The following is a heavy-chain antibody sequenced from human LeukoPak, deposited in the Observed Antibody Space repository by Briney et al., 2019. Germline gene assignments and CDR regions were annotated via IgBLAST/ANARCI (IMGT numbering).Heavy chain of an antibody. CDR3: ARGGYSYGYAIDY. J-gene: IGHJ4*02. CDR1: GGTFSSYA. CDR2: IIPIFGTA. Sequence: SVKVSCKASGGTFSSYAISWVRQAPGQGLEWMGGIIPIFGTANYARKFQGRVTITADESTSTAYMELSSLRSEDTAVYYCARGGYSYGYAIDYWGQGTLVTVSS. D-gene: IGHD5-18*01. V-gene: IGHV1-69*13.